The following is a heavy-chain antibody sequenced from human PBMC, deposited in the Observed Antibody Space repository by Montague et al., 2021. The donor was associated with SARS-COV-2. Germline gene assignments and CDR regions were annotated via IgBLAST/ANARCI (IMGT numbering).Heavy chain of an antibody. J-gene: IGHJ4*02. V-gene: IGHV4-39*01. CDR1: SGTISTDNPYWY. CDR3: ARHVSNLRAAVDYFDY. CDR2: IFHNGDS. Sequence: SETLSLTCLVSSGTISTDNPYWYWAWIRQPPGKGLEWIGSIFHNGDSYYNPSLNTRVTISIDTSRNHFSLSLTSVTAPDTAVYYCARHVSNLRAAVDYFDYWGQGTPVTVSS. D-gene: IGHD5/OR15-5a*01.